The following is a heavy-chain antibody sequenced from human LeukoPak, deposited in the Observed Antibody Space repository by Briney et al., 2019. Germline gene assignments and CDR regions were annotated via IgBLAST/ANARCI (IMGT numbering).Heavy chain of an antibody. CDR2: TYYRSKWYS. V-gene: IGHV6-1*01. J-gene: IGHJ5*02. CDR3: ARGPMASVTSSAPRWFDP. CDR1: GDGVSTNSAA. D-gene: IGHD4-17*01. Sequence: SQTLSLTCAISGDGVSTNSAAWNWIRQSPSRGLEWLGRTYYRSKWYSEYAVSVKSRTSINADTSKNQVSLQLNSVTPEDAAVYFCARGPMASVTSSAPRWFDPWGQGTLVTVSS.